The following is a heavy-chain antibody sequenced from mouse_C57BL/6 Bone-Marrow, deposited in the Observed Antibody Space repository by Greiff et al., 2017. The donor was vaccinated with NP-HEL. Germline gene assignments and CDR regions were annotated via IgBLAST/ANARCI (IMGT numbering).Heavy chain of an antibody. CDR1: GYTFTSYW. V-gene: IGHV1-59*01. D-gene: IGHD2-5*01. CDR2: IDPSDSYT. Sequence: VQLQQPGAELVRPGTSVKLSCKASGYTFTSYWMHWVKQRPGQGLEWIGVIDPSDSYTNYNQKFKGKATLTVDTSSSTAYMQLSSLTSEDSAVYYCARQPYYSNYERGWFAYWGQGTLVTVSA. CDR3: ARQPYYSNYERGWFAY. J-gene: IGHJ3*01.